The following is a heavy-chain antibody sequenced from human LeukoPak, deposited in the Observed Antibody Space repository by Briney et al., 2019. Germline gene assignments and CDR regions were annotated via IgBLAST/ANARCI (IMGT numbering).Heavy chain of an antibody. Sequence: PGGSLRLSCAASGFIFSSYAMSWVRQAPGKGLEWVANIKQDGSEKYYVDSVKGRFTISRDNAKNSLYLQMNSLRAEDTAVYYCARVWAEDYYYYYGMDVWGQGTTVTVSS. J-gene: IGHJ6*02. D-gene: IGHD3-10*01. CDR1: GFIFSSYA. CDR3: ARVWAEDYYYYYGMDV. V-gene: IGHV3-7*01. CDR2: IKQDGSEK.